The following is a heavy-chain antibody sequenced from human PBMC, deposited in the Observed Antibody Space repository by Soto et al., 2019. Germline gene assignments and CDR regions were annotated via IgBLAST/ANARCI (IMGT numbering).Heavy chain of an antibody. Sequence: GSLRLSCAASGFTFSSYSMNWVRQAPGKGLEWIGSIYYSGSTYYNPSLKSRVTISVDTSKNQFSLKLSSVTAADTAVYYCASIVGATVNWGQGTLVTVSS. J-gene: IGHJ4*02. D-gene: IGHD1-26*01. CDR1: GFTFSSYSMN. CDR3: ASIVGATVN. V-gene: IGHV4-59*05. CDR2: IYYSGST.